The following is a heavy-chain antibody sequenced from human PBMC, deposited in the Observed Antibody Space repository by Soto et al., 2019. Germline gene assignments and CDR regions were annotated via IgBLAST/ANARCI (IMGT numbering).Heavy chain of an antibody. CDR1: GFTFDDYA. J-gene: IGHJ6*02. D-gene: IGHD5-18*01. CDR3: ARVRGYSYGGDYYYYGMDV. CDR2: ISSSGSTI. Sequence: GGSLRLSCAASGFTFDDYAMHWVRQAPGKGLEWVSYISSSGSTIYYADSVKGRFTISRDNAKNSLYLQMNSLRAEDTAVYYCARVRGYSYGGDYYYYGMDVWGQGTTVTVSS. V-gene: IGHV3-11*01.